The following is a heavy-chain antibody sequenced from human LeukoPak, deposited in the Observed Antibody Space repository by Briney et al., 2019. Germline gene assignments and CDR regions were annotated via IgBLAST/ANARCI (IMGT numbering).Heavy chain of an antibody. CDR1: GASIDTYY. Sequence: SETLSLTCAVSGASIDTYYWSWIRQRPGKGLEWFGYIYYTGITNYSPSPSLKSRVTIAVDTSKSKFSLKLISVTAADTAVYYCARLDASLLYFDFWGQGTLATVSS. V-gene: IGHV4-59*08. CDR2: IYYTGIT. D-gene: IGHD2-15*01. J-gene: IGHJ4*02. CDR3: ARLDASLLYFDF.